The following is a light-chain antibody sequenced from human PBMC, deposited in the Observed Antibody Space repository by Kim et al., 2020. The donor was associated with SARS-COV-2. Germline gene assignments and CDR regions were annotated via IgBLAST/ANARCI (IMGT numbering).Light chain of an antibody. CDR3: QQRSNWPPIT. Sequence: EIVLTQSPATLSLSPGERATLSCRASQSVGSYLAWYQQKPGQAPRLLIYDTSNRATGIPARFSGSGSGTDFTLTISSLEPEDFVVYYCQQRSNWPPITFGQGTRLEIK. CDR1: QSVGSY. V-gene: IGKV3-11*01. CDR2: DTS. J-gene: IGKJ5*01.